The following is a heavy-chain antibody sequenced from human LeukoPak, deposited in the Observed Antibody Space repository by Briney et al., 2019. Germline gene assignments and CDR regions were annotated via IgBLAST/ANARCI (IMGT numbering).Heavy chain of an antibody. CDR2: ISAYNGDT. CDR1: GYTFNHYG. D-gene: IGHD2-15*01. CDR3: ARDKNCSGGSCYQYYFDY. V-gene: IGHV1-18*01. Sequence: ASVKVSCKTSGYTFNHYGITWVRQAPGQGLEWMAWISAYNGDTRYAQKFQGRVTMTRDMSTSTVYMELSSLRSEDTAVYYCARDKNCSGGSCYQYYFDYWGQGTLVTVSS. J-gene: IGHJ4*02.